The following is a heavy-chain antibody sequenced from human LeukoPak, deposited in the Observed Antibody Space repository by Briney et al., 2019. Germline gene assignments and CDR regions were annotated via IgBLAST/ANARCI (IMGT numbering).Heavy chain of an antibody. CDR2: INHSGST. J-gene: IGHJ4*02. V-gene: IGHV4-34*01. D-gene: IGHD3-10*01. Sequence: SETLSLTCAVYGGSFSGYYWSWIRQPPGKGLEWIGEINHSGSTNYNPSLKSRVIISVDTSKNQFSLKLSSVTAADTAVYYCARAVRGVLDYWGQGTLVTVSS. CDR3: ARAVRGVLDY. CDR1: GGSFSGYY.